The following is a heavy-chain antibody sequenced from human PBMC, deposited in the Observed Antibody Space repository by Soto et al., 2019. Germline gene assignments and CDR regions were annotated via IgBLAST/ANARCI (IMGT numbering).Heavy chain of an antibody. CDR1: GFTFSSYA. V-gene: IGHV3-23*01. D-gene: IGHD2-2*01. Sequence: EVQLLESGGGLVQPGGSLRLSCAASGFTFSSYAMSWVRQAPGKGLEWVSAISGSGGSTYYADSVKGRFTISRDNSKNTLYLQMNSLRAEDTAVYYCAKDHCSSTSCYEPDAFDIRGQGTMVTVSS. CDR3: AKDHCSSTSCYEPDAFDI. CDR2: ISGSGGST. J-gene: IGHJ3*02.